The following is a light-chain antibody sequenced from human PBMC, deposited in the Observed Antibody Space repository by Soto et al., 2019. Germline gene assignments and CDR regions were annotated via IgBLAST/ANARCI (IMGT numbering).Light chain of an antibody. J-gene: IGKJ5*01. CDR2: GAS. CDR1: QSVSSN. V-gene: IGKV3-15*01. CDR3: QQYNNWPPIT. Sequence: IVVTQSPATLSGSPGERSTLTCRASQSVSSNLAWYQQKPGQAPRLLLYGASTRATGIPARFSGSGSGTELTLTISSLHPEYFAVYYCQQYNNWPPITFGQGTRLEIK.